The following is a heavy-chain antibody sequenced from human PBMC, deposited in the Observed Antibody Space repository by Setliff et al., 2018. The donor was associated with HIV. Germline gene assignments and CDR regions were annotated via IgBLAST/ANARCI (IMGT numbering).Heavy chain of an antibody. CDR3: ARGLAVAGKSYYYYYYMDV. Sequence: ASVKVSCKISGYTLTELSIHWVRQAPGKGLEWMANFDPEDGETFYAQKFQGRVTMTRNTSISTAYMELSSLRSEDTAVYYCARGLAVAGKSYYYYYYMDVWGKGTTVTVSS. CDR2: FDPEDGET. V-gene: IGHV1-24*01. CDR1: GYTLTELS. J-gene: IGHJ6*03. D-gene: IGHD6-19*01.